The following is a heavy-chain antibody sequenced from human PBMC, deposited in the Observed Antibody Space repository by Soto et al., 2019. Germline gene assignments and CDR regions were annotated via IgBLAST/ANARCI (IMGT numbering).Heavy chain of an antibody. V-gene: IGHV4-61*01. CDR1: GGSVSSGNFY. CDR3: ARDRGYYGMEY. Sequence: SETLSLTCTVSGGSVSSGNFYWSWIRQSPGKGLEWIGYLYYTGSTNFNPSLKSRVTISVDASKNQFSLRLRSVTAADTAVYYCARDRGYYGMEYWGQGALVTAPQ. D-gene: IGHD3-10*01. CDR2: LYYTGST. J-gene: IGHJ4*02.